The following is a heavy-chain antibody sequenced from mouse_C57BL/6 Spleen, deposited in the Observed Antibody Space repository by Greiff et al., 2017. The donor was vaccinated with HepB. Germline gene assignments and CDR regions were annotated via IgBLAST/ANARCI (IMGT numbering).Heavy chain of an antibody. CDR2: IDPSDSYT. J-gene: IGHJ4*01. Sequence: QQSCKASGYTFTSYWMQWVKQRPGQGLEWIGEIDPSDSYTNYNQKFKGKATLTVDTSSSTAYMQLSSLTSEDSAVYYCARRGLRPYYYAMDYWGQGTSVTVSS. CDR1: GYTFTSYW. V-gene: IGHV1-50*01. D-gene: IGHD2-4*01. CDR3: ARRGLRPYYYAMDY.